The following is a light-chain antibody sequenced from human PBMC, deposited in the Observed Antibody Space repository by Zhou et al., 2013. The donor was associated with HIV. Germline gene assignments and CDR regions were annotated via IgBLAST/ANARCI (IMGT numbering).Light chain of an antibody. Sequence: AIRITQSPSSLSASTGDRVTITCRASQGISSYLAWYQQKPGKAPKLLIYAASTLSKWGPDQGSAAVDLGQISLSPSAACSLKILSTYYCQQYYSYPHTFGPGTKLEIK. CDR1: QGISSY. CDR3: QQYYSYPHT. J-gene: IGKJ2*01. CDR2: AAS. V-gene: IGKV1-8*01.